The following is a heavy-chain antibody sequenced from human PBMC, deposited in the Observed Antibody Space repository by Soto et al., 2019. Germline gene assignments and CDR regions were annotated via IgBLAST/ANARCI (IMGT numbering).Heavy chain of an antibody. CDR1: GFTFSSYG. D-gene: IGHD5-18*01. V-gene: IGHV3-30*18. J-gene: IGHJ4*02. CDR2: ISYDGSNI. CDR3: AKDLTAMVGPFDY. Sequence: GGSLRLSCAASGFTFSSYGMHWVRQAPGKGLEWVAVISYDGSNIYYADSVKGRFTISRDNSKNTLYLQMNSLRAEDTAVYYCAKDLTAMVGPFDYWGQGTLVTVSS.